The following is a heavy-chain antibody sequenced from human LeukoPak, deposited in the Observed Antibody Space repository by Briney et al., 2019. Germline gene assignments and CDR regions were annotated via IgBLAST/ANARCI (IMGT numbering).Heavy chain of an antibody. CDR2: IYYSGST. Sequence: SETLSLTCTVSGGSISSGSYYWSWIRQPPGKGLEWIGYIYYSGSTNYNPSLKSRVTISVDTSKNQFSLKLSSVTAADTAVYYCARSGTNYYDSSGYSYWGQGTLVTVSS. V-gene: IGHV4-61*01. J-gene: IGHJ4*02. CDR3: ARSGTNYYDSSGYSY. D-gene: IGHD3-22*01. CDR1: GGSISSGSYY.